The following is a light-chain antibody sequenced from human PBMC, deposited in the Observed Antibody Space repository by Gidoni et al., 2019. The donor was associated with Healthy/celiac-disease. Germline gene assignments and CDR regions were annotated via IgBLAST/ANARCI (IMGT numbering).Light chain of an antibody. CDR3: QSYDSSLSAYVV. CDR1: SSNIGAGYD. V-gene: IGLV1-40*01. J-gene: IGLJ2*01. CDR2: GNS. Sequence: QSVLTQPPSVSGAPGQRVTISCTGSSSNIGAGYDVHWYQPLPGTAPILLIYGNSNRPSGVPYRVPGSKSGTSASLAITGLQAEDEADYYCQSYDSSLSAYVVFGGGTKLTVL.